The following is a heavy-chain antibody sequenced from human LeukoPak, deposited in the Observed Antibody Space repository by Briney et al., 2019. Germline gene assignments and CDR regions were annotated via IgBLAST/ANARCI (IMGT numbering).Heavy chain of an antibody. J-gene: IGHJ4*02. D-gene: IGHD3-22*01. CDR2: ISAYNGNT. CDR1: GYTFTSYG. Sequence: ASVKVSCKASGYTFTSYGISWVRQAPGQGLEWMGWISAYNGNTNYAQKLQGRVTMTTDTSTSTAYMELRSPRSDDTAVYYCARAYYYDSSGYSEPFDYWGQGTLVTVSS. CDR3: ARAYYYDSSGYSEPFDY. V-gene: IGHV1-18*01.